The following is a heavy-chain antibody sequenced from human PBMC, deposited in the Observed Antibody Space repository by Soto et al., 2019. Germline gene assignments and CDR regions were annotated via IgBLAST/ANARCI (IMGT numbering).Heavy chain of an antibody. CDR1: GDSVSSGSYY. J-gene: IGHJ4*02. CDR3: AREKLGMSGSPFDD. V-gene: IGHV4-61*01. Sequence: SETLSLTCTVSGDSVSSGSYYWSWIRRPPGKGLEWIGYIYYSGSTNYNPSLKSRVTISVDTSKNQFSLKLSSVTAADTAVYYCAREKLGMSGSPFDDWGQGTLVTVSS. D-gene: IGHD1-26*01. CDR2: IYYSGST.